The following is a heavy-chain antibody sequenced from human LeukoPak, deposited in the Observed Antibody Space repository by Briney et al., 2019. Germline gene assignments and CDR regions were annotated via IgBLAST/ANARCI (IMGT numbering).Heavy chain of an antibody. CDR3: ARDYYYDSSVFYLDY. CDR2: IWYDGSNK. D-gene: IGHD3-22*01. J-gene: IGHJ4*01. CDR1: GFTFSSYG. V-gene: IGHV3-33*01. Sequence: PGGSLRLSXAASGFTFSSYGMHWVRQAPGKGLEWVAVIWYDGSNKYYADSVKGRFTISRDNAKNSLYLQMNSLRAEDTAMYYCARDYYYDSSVFYLDYGANEPLVTVSS.